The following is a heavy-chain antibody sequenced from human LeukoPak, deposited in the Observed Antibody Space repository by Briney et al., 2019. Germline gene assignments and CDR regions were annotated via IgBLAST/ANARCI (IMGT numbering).Heavy chain of an antibody. CDR3: AKRGPYYYGSGSYYKGAQYYFDS. D-gene: IGHD3-10*01. CDR2: IYTSGST. Sequence: SETLSLTCTVSGGSISSYYWSWIRQPAGKGLEWIGRIYTSGSTYYNPSLKSRVTMSVDTSKNQFSLKLSSVTAADTAVYYCAKRGPYYYGSGSYYKGAQYYFDSWGQGPLVTVSS. V-gene: IGHV4-4*07. J-gene: IGHJ4*02. CDR1: GGSISSYY.